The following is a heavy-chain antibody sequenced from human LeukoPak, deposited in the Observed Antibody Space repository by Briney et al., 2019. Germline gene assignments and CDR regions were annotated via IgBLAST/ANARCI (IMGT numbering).Heavy chain of an antibody. CDR1: GGSFSGYY. Sequence: SETLSLTCAVYGGSFSGYYWSWIRQPPGKGLEWIGEINHSGSTNYNPSLKSRVTISVDTSKNQFSLKLSSVTAAHTAVYYCARGGALGRLYDYWGQGTLVTVSS. D-gene: IGHD3-10*01. CDR2: INHSGST. V-gene: IGHV4-34*01. J-gene: IGHJ4*02. CDR3: ARGGALGRLYDY.